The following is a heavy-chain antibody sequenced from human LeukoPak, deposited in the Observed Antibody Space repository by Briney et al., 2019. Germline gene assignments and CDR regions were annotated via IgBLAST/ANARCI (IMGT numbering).Heavy chain of an antibody. CDR1: GYTLTSYD. CDR3: ARLSMIVALEGEES. V-gene: IGHV1-8*01. D-gene: IGHD3-22*01. CDR2: MNPNSGNT. Sequence: ASVKVSCKASGYTLTSYDINWVRQATGQGLEWMGWMNPNSGNTGYAQKFQGRVTMTRNTSISTAYMELSSLRSEDTAVYYCARLSMIVALEGEESWGQGTLVTVSS. J-gene: IGHJ4*02.